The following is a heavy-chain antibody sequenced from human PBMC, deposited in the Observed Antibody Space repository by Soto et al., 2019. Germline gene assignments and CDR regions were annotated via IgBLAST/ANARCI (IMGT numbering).Heavy chain of an antibody. CDR1: GFTFSRYA. D-gene: IGHD1-26*01. Sequence: QVQLVESGGGVVQPGRSLRLSCAASGFTFSRYALHWVRQAPGKGLEWVAVISYDGSNKYYADSVKGRFTISRDNFKNTIYLQMNSLRVEDTAVYYCARDTTLSDGVGTTLSYWGQGTLVTVSS. V-gene: IGHV3-30-3*01. CDR2: ISYDGSNK. CDR3: ARDTTLSDGVGTTLSY. J-gene: IGHJ4*02.